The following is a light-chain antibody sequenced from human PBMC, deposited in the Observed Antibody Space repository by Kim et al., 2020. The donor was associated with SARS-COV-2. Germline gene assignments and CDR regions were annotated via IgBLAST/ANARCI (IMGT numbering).Light chain of an antibody. CDR1: QTISSW. V-gene: IGKV1-5*03. J-gene: IGKJ1*01. Sequence: ASVGDRVTITCRASQTISSWLAWYQQKPGKAPKVLIYKASVLQSGVPSRFSGSESGTEFTLTISSLQPEDSATYYCQQYQTYPWTFGQGTKGDIK. CDR3: QQYQTYPWT. CDR2: KAS.